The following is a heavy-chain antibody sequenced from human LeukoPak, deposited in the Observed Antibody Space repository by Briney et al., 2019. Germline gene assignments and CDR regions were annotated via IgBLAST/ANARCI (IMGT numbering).Heavy chain of an antibody. J-gene: IGHJ4*02. CDR1: GFTFSSYA. CDR2: ISYGGSNK. Sequence: PGGSLRLSCAASGFTFSSYAMHWVRQAPGKGLEWVAVISYGGSNKYYADSVKGRFTISRDNSKNTLYLQMNSLRAEDTAVYYCARDVGGSPDYWGQGTLVTVSS. CDR3: ARDVGGSPDY. D-gene: IGHD2-15*01. V-gene: IGHV3-30-3*01.